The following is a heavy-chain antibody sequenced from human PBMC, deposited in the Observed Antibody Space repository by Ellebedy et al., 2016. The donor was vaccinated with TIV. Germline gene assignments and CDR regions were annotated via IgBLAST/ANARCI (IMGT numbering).Heavy chain of an antibody. CDR1: GVSFDRYG. Sequence: GESLKISCEVPGVSFDRYGMNWVRQAPGKGLQWVSTISGSGTTAYYADSVKGRFTVSRDNSRKTVSLQMTSLRDDDTAVYYCARDGSCGGGKCYSGLPDFWGQGTLVTVSS. CDR2: ISGSGTTA. V-gene: IGHV3-23*01. J-gene: IGHJ4*02. D-gene: IGHD2-15*01. CDR3: ARDGSCGGGKCYSGLPDF.